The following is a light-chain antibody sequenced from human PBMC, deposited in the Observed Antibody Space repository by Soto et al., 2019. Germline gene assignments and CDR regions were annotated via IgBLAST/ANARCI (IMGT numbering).Light chain of an antibody. V-gene: IGKV3-20*01. CDR2: GAS. Sequence: EIVLTQSPGTLSLSPGERATLSCRASQSVSSSFLAWYQQRPGQAPRLLIFGASYRATGIPDTFSGSGSGTDFTRTISRLEPEDFAVYYCQHYGNSPPEYTFGPGTNVDSK. J-gene: IGKJ3*01. CDR3: QHYGNSPPEYT. CDR1: QSVSSSF.